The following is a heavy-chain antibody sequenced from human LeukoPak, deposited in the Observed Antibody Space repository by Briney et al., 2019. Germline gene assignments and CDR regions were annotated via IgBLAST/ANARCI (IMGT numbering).Heavy chain of an antibody. D-gene: IGHD1-26*01. CDR1: GGSFSSYY. J-gene: IGHJ2*01. CDR3: ARGVVGRNLWYFDL. CDR2: IYHSGST. Sequence: SETLSLTCAVYGGSFSSYYWSWIRQPPGKGLEWIGSIYHSGSTYYNPSLKSRVTISVDTSKNQFSLKLSSVTAADTAVYYCARGVVGRNLWYFDLWGRGTLVTVSS. V-gene: IGHV4-34*01.